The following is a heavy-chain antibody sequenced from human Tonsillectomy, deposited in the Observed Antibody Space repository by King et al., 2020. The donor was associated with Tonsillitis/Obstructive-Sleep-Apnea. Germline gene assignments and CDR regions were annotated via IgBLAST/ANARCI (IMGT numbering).Heavy chain of an antibody. Sequence: VQLVESGGGVVQPGKSLRLSCAASGFTFSNYGMHWVRQAPGKGLEWVAVISYDGSNKYYADSVKGRFTISRDNSKNTLYLQMNSLRAEDTAVYYCAKEGLPTAKLSGGPHYYSYYYMDVWGKGTTVTVSS. CDR1: GFTFSNYG. CDR2: ISYDGSNK. CDR3: AKEGLPTAKLSGGPHYYSYYYMDV. J-gene: IGHJ6*03. V-gene: IGHV3-30*18. D-gene: IGHD2-21*02.